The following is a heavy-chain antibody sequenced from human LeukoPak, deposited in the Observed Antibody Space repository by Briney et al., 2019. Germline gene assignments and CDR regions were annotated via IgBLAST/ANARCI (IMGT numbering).Heavy chain of an antibody. D-gene: IGHD2-2*01. CDR2: ISWNSGSI. J-gene: IGHJ6*02. Sequence: TGGSLSLSCAASGFTFDVYALHWVRQAPGKGLEWVSGISWNSGSIGYADSVKGRFTISRDNAKNSLYLQMNSLRAEDTALYYCAKHLGPAAVWDYYYYGMDVWGQGTTVTVS. CDR1: GFTFDVYA. V-gene: IGHV3-9*01. CDR3: AKHLGPAAVWDYYYYGMDV.